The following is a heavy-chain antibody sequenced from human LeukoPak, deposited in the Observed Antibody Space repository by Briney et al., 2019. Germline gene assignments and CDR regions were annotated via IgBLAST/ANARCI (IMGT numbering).Heavy chain of an antibody. CDR2: ITSSSSYI. J-gene: IGHJ4*02. D-gene: IGHD2-21*01. CDR3: AKTYLWYYFDC. CDR1: GFTFSSYS. V-gene: IGHV3-21*04. Sequence: GGSLRLSCAASGFTFSSYSMNWVRQAPGKGLEWVSSITSSSSYIYYADSVKGRFTISRDNAKNSLYLQMNSLRAEDTAIYYCAKTYLWYYFDCWGQGVLVTVSS.